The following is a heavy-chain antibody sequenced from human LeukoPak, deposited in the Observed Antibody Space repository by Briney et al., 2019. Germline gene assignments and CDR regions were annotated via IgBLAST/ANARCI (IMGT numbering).Heavy chain of an antibody. CDR2: ISGSGGST. V-gene: IGHV3-23*01. CDR3: AKGRTSGMYYYDSSGYPLDY. Sequence: GGSLRLSCAASGFTFSSYGMSWVRQAPGKGLEWVSAISGSGGSTYYADSVKGRFTISRDNSKNTLYLQMNSLRAEDTAVYYCAKGRTSGMYYYDSSGYPLDYWGQGTLVTVSS. D-gene: IGHD3-22*01. J-gene: IGHJ4*02. CDR1: GFTFSSYG.